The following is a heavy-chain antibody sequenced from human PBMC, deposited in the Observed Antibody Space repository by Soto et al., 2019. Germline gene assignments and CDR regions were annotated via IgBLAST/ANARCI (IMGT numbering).Heavy chain of an antibody. CDR2: IYYSGST. J-gene: IGHJ4*02. D-gene: IGHD3-16*02. V-gene: IGHV4-39*01. CDR3: ARSSNYDYVWGSYRRIFDY. Sequence: QLQLQESGPGLVKPSETLSLTCTVSGGSISSSSYYWGWIRQPPGKGLEWIGSIYYSGSTYYNPSLKSRVTISVDTSKNQFSLKLSSVTAADTAVYYCARSSNYDYVWGSYRRIFDYWGQGTLVTVPS. CDR1: GGSISSSSYY.